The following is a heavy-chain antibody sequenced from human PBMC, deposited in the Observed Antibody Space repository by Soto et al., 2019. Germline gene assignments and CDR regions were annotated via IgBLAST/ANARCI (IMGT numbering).Heavy chain of an antibody. CDR3: ARDSFEYSSSSGYYYGMDV. Sequence: SESLALTCTVSGGSISSGGYYWSWIRQHPGKGLEWIGYIYYSGSTYYNPSLKSRVTISVDTSKNQFSLKLSSVTAADTAVYYCARDSFEYSSSSGYYYGMDVWGQGTTVTVSS. V-gene: IGHV4-31*03. D-gene: IGHD6-6*01. CDR2: IYYSGST. CDR1: GGSISSGGYY. J-gene: IGHJ6*02.